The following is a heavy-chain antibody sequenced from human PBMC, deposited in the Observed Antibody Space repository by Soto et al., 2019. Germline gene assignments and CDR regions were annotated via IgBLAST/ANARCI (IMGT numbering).Heavy chain of an antibody. V-gene: IGHV1-69*12. CDR3: GPDNCRPPLGGHYYFLLEV. J-gene: IGHJ6*02. CDR1: GGTFRTAA. D-gene: IGHD2-21*01. CDR2: IMPVFRTP. Sequence: QVHLEQSGAEVKKPGSSVKVSCKASGGTFRTAAVSWVRQAPGQGLEWLGGIMPVFRTPDYAQKFQGRVTPTADESTGKAYQGVGGLRSDGTAVYYCGPDNCRPPLGGHYYFLLEVWGQGTTITVSS.